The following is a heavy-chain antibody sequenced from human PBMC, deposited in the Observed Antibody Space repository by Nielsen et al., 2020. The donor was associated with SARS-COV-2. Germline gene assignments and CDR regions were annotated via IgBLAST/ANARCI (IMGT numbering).Heavy chain of an antibody. CDR2: VSGTEGQT. J-gene: IGHJ4*02. CDR3: ARDGGYCSGGGCYPDDY. CDR1: GFTFDDYA. D-gene: IGHD2-15*01. V-gene: IGHV3-23*01. Sequence: GESLKISCAASGFTFDDYAMSWVRQAPGKGLEWVSAVSGTEGQTYYADSVKGRFTISRDNSKNTVYLQMNSLRAEDTALYYCARDGGYCSGGGCYPDDYWGQGTLVTVSS.